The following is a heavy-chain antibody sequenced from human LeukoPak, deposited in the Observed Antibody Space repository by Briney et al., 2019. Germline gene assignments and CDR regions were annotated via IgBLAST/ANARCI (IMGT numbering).Heavy chain of an antibody. CDR1: GYTFTGYY. Sequence: ASVKVSCKASGYTFTGYYMHWVRQAPGQGLEWMGWINPNSGGTNYAQKFQGRVTMTRDTSISTAYMELSRLRSEDTAVYYCATGVVTAIQNYFDYWGQGTLVTVSS. D-gene: IGHD2-21*02. CDR3: ATGVVTAIQNYFDY. CDR2: INPNSGGT. J-gene: IGHJ4*02. V-gene: IGHV1-2*02.